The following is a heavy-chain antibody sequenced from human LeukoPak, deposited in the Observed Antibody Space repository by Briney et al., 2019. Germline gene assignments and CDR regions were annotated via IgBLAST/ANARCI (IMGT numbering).Heavy chain of an antibody. Sequence: SETLSLTCTVSGGSISSGGYYWSWIRQHPGKGLGWIGNIYYSGSTYYNPSLKSRVTISVDTSKNQFSLKLSSVTAADTAVYCCARDDLYCSSTSCQAFDIWGQGTMVTVSS. CDR2: IYYSGST. CDR3: ARDDLYCSSTSCQAFDI. D-gene: IGHD2-2*01. CDR1: GGSISSGGYY. J-gene: IGHJ3*02. V-gene: IGHV4-31*03.